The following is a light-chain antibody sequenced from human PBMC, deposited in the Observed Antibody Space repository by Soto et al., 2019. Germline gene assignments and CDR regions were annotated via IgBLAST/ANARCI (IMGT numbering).Light chain of an antibody. CDR2: GAS. Sequence: EIVLTQSPGTLSLSPGERVTLSCRASQSVYNNYLAWYQQRPGQAPRTLIYGASGRATGIPDRFSGSGSGTDFTLSISGLEPEDSAVYYCQQYGNSLTFGGGTKVEIK. CDR1: QSVYNNY. V-gene: IGKV3-20*01. CDR3: QQYGNSLT. J-gene: IGKJ4*01.